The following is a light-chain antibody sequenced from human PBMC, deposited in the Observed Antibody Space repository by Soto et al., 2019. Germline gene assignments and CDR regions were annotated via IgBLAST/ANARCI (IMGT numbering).Light chain of an antibody. CDR3: QQYNIYPYS. V-gene: IGKV1-5*01. Sequence: DIQVTQSPSTLSASVGDRVTISCRASQNIDSWLAWYQQKPGKAPKLLIYDASSLESGVPSRFSGSGSGTEFTLNISSLQPDDFATYYCQQYNIYPYSFGPGTKVDIK. CDR1: QNIDSW. CDR2: DAS. J-gene: IGKJ3*01.